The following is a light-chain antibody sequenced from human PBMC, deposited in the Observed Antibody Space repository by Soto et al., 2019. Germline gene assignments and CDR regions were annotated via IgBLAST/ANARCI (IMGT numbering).Light chain of an antibody. Sequence: IQLTQSPSSLSASVGDRVTITCRASQGISSYLAWYQQKPGKAPKLLIYAASTLQSGVPSRFSSSGSGTDLTLTISSMQPEDFATYYCQQLNSYPLTFGGGTKVEIK. CDR2: AAS. J-gene: IGKJ4*01. CDR1: QGISSY. V-gene: IGKV1-9*01. CDR3: QQLNSYPLT.